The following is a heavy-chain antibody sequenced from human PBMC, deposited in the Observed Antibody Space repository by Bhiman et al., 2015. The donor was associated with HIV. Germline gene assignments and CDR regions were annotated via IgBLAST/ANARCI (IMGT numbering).Heavy chain of an antibody. CDR2: ISYDGRDQ. V-gene: IGHV3-30*18. CDR3: AKDGRAWLQLWLIDH. Sequence: QVQLVESGGGVVQPGRSLRLSCEASGITFSSYGMHWVRQAPGRGLEWVAVISYDGRDQYYADSVKGRFTISRDNSKNMVYLQMNSLTTDDTAVYYCAKDGRAWLQLWLIDHWGQGSLVTVSS. CDR1: GITFSSYG. J-gene: IGHJ5*02. D-gene: IGHD5-24*01.